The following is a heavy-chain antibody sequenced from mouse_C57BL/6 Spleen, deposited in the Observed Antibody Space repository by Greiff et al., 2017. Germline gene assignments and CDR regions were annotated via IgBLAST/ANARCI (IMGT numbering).Heavy chain of an antibody. CDR1: GYAFSSYW. D-gene: IGHD2-4*01. J-gene: IGHJ2*01. V-gene: IGHV1-80*01. Sequence: VQLQQSGAELVKPGASVKISCKASGYAFSSYWMNWVKQRPGKGLEWIGQISPGDGDTNYNGKFKGKGTLTVDKSSCTAYMQLTSLNSEDSAVYFCAREGEDYATKGGFYFDYWGQGTTLTVSS. CDR3: AREGEDYATKGGFYFDY. CDR2: ISPGDGDT.